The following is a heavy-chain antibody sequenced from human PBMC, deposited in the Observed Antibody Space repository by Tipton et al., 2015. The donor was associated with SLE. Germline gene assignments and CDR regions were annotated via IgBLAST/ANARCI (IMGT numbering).Heavy chain of an antibody. V-gene: IGHV4-61*02. D-gene: IGHD6-13*01. Sequence: TLSLTCTVSGGSISSGSYYWSWIRQPAGKGLEWIGRIYTSVSTNYNPSPKSRVTISVDTSKNQFSLKLSSVTAADTAVYYCARGLAAAGTGHYYYYYMDVWGKGTTVTVSS. J-gene: IGHJ6*03. CDR1: GGSISSGSYY. CDR3: ARGLAAAGTGHYYYYYMDV. CDR2: IYTSVST.